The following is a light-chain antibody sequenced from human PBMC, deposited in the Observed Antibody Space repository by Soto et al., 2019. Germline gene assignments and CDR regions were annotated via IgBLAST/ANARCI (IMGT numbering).Light chain of an antibody. CDR2: GVS. CDR1: NSDIGNYNY. CDR3: SSYTTTTTLEV. V-gene: IGLV2-14*01. Sequence: QSALTQPASVSGSPGQSITISCTGTNSDIGNYNYVSWYQHHPGKAPKLLIYGVSNRPSGVSNRFSGSKSGNTASLTISGLQAEDEADYYRSSYTTTTTLEVFGTGTKVTVL. J-gene: IGLJ1*01.